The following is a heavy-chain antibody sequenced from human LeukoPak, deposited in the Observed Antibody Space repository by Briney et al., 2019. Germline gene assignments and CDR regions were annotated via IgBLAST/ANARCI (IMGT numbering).Heavy chain of an antibody. Sequence: GGSLRLSCAASGFTFSSYSMNWVRQAQGKGLEWVSSISSSSSYIYYADSVKGRFTISRDNAKNSLYLQMNSLRAEDTAVYYCASDYYDSSGYQDWGQGTLVTVSS. J-gene: IGHJ4*02. D-gene: IGHD3-22*01. CDR1: GFTFSSYS. CDR2: ISSSSSYI. V-gene: IGHV3-21*01. CDR3: ASDYYDSSGYQD.